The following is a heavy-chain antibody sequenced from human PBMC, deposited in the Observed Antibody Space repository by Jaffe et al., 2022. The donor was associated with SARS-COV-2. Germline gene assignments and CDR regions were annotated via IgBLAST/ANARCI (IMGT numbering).Heavy chain of an antibody. V-gene: IGHV4-31*03. Sequence: QVQLQESGPGLVKPSQTLSLTCTVSGGSLSSGGYYWNWIRQHPGKGLEWIGHIYYSGSAYITDYNPPLKSRFTILIDTSKNQFSLRLSSVTAADTAVYYCATDYVASGIGPFDSGIGSFDYWGQGTLVTVSS. J-gene: IGHJ4*02. D-gene: IGHD3-10*01. CDR1: GGSLSSGGYY. CDR3: ATDYVASGIGPFDSGIGSFDY. CDR2: IYYSGSAYIT.